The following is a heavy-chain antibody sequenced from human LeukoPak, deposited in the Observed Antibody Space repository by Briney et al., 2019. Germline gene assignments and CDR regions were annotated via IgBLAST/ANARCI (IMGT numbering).Heavy chain of an antibody. CDR3: AKEVAYYSDSSGYYRDYFDY. D-gene: IGHD3-22*01. V-gene: IGHV3-11*01. J-gene: IGHJ4*02. CDR2: ISSSGSTI. CDR1: GFTFSDYY. Sequence: GGSLRLSCAASGFTFSDYYMSWIRQAPGKGLEWVSYISSSGSTIYYADSVKGRFTISRDNSKNTLFLQMNSLRADDTAVYYCAKEVAYYSDSSGYYRDYFDYWGQGTLVTVSS.